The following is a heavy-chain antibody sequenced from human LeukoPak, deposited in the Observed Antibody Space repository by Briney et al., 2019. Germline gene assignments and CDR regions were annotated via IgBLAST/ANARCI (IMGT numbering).Heavy chain of an antibody. D-gene: IGHD5-18*01. J-gene: IGHJ5*02. CDR2: IYTSGTT. Sequence: PSETQSLTCTVSGASISSYYWSWIRQPAGKGLEWIGRIYTSGTTNYNPSLKSRVTISVDKSKNQFSLKLSSVTAADTAVYYCARDYVDTTMGQRFDPWGHGTLVTVSS. CDR1: GASISSYY. V-gene: IGHV4-4*07. CDR3: ARDYVDTTMGQRFDP.